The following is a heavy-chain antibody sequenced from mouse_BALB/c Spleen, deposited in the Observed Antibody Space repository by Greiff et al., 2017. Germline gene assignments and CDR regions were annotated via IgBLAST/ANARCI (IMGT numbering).Heavy chain of an antibody. Sequence: EVMLVESGAELVKPGASVKLSCTASGFTFKDTYMHWVKQRPEQGLEWIGWIDPANGNTKYDPKFQGKATITADTSSNTAYLQLSSLTSEDTAVYYCARCRNYGAMDYWGQGTSVTVSS. CDR1: GFTFKDTY. CDR3: ARCRNYGAMDY. V-gene: IGHV14-3*02. CDR2: IDPANGNT. D-gene: IGHD2-1*01. J-gene: IGHJ4*01.